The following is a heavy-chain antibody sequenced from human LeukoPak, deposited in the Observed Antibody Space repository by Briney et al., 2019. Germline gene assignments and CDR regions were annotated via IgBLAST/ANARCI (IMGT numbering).Heavy chain of an antibody. CDR3: ARVPHSGWARDYYYYMDV. J-gene: IGHJ6*03. D-gene: IGHD6-19*01. V-gene: IGHV3-30*02. CDR2: IRYDGSNK. Sequence: GGSLRLSCAASGFTFSSYGMHWVRQAPGKGLEWVAFIRYDGSNKYYADSVKGRFTISRDNAKNSLYLQMNSLRAEDTAVYYCARVPHSGWARDYYYYMDVWGKGTTVTVSS. CDR1: GFTFSSYG.